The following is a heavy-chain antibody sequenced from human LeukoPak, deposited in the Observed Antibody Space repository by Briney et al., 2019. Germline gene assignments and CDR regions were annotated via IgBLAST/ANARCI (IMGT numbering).Heavy chain of an antibody. CDR2: IYYSGSA. J-gene: IGHJ4*02. Sequence: SETLSLTCTVSGGSISSGGYYWSWIRQHPGKGLEWIGYIYYSGSAYYNPSLKSRVTISVDTSENQFSLKLSSVTAADTTVYYCARVNYGSATKEDYWGQGTLVTVSS. CDR1: GGSISSGGYY. V-gene: IGHV4-31*03. CDR3: ARVNYGSATKEDY. D-gene: IGHD3-10*01.